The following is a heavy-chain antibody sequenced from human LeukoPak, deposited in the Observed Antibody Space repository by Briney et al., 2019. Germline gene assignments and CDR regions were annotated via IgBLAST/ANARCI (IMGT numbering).Heavy chain of an antibody. Sequence: GGSLRLSCAASGFTVSSNSMSWVRQAPGKGLEWVSIITSGVGITYYADSVKGRFTISRDNSKNTLYLQMNSLRAEDTAVYYCAKGDYYDFDYWGQGTLVTVSS. CDR3: AKGDYYDFDY. D-gene: IGHD3-10*01. CDR2: ITSGVGIT. CDR1: GFTVSSNS. J-gene: IGHJ4*02. V-gene: IGHV3-23*01.